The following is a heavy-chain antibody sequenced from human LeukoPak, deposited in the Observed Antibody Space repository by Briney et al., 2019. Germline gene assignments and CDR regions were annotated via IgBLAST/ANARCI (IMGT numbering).Heavy chain of an antibody. D-gene: IGHD2-2*01. J-gene: IGHJ4*02. CDR2: IYYSGST. CDR1: GGSISSSSYY. CDR3: ARQLKGLRVPAAPKSGPFDY. Sequence: SETLSLTCTVSGGSISSSSYYWGWIRQPPGKGLEWIGSIYYSGSTYYNPSLKSRVTISVDTSKNQFSLKLSSVTAADTAVYYCARQLKGLRVPAAPKSGPFDYWGQGTLVTVSS. V-gene: IGHV4-39*01.